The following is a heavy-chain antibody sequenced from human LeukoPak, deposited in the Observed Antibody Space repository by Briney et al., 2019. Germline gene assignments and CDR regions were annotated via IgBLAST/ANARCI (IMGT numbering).Heavy chain of an antibody. CDR3: ARDVRGKDSSWYRFNYGMDV. D-gene: IGHD6-13*01. CDR1: GFTFSSYA. CDR2: ISGSGGST. V-gene: IGHV3-23*01. Sequence: QAGGSLRLSCAASGFTFSSYAMSWVRQAPGKGLEWVSAISGSGGSTYYADSVKGRFTISRDNSKNTLYLQMNSLRAEDTAVYYCARDVRGKDSSWYRFNYGMDVWGQGTTVTVSS. J-gene: IGHJ6*02.